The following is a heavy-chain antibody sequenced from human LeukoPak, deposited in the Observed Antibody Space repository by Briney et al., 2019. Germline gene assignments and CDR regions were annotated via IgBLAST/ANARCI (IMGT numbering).Heavy chain of an antibody. V-gene: IGHV1-2*02. CDR3: ARIAAAGTNWYFDL. CDR1: GYTFTCFY. Sequence: GASVKVSCKPSGYTFTCFYIHWVRQAPGQGLDWMGWINPHSGETNYAPKFQGRVTITTDTSISTAYMELSSLSSDDTALYYCARIAAAGTNWYFDLWGRGTLVTVSS. D-gene: IGHD6-13*01. J-gene: IGHJ2*01. CDR2: INPHSGET.